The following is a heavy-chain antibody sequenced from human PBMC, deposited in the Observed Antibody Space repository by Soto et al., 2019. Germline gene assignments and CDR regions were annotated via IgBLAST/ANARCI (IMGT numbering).Heavy chain of an antibody. CDR2: IYYSGST. J-gene: IGHJ4*02. Sequence: SETLSLTCTVSGGSISSYYWSWIRQPPGKGLEWIGYIYYSGSTNYNPSLKSRVTISVDTSKNQFSLKLSSVTAADTAVYYCASGGVVRIDYWGQGTLVTVSS. V-gene: IGHV4-59*01. CDR3: ASGGVVRIDY. D-gene: IGHD3-3*01. CDR1: GGSISSYY.